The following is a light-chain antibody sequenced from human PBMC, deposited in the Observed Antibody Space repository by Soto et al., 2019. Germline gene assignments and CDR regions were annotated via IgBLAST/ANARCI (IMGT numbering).Light chain of an antibody. CDR1: QSVLYSSNNKNY. V-gene: IGKV4-1*01. J-gene: IGKJ4*01. Sequence: DIVMTQSPDSLAVSLAERATINCKSSQSVLYSSNNKNYIAWYQQKPRQPPKLLIYWAFARESGVPDRLRGSGSGTDFTLTIVSLQAEDVAVYYCQHYYSTPRTFGGGTSVEIK. CDR2: WAF. CDR3: QHYYSTPRT.